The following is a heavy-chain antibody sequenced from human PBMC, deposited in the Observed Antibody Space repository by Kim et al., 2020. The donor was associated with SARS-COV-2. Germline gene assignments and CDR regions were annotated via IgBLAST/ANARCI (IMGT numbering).Heavy chain of an antibody. CDR3: ARRHCSSTSCYTWFDY. J-gene: IGHJ4*02. CDR1: GYTFTGYY. Sequence: ASVKVFCKASGYTFTGYYMHWVRQAPGQGLEWMGWINPNSGGTNYAQKFQGRVTMTRDTSISTAYMELSRLRSDDTAVYYCARRHCSSTSCYTWFDYWGQGTLVTVSS. D-gene: IGHD2-2*02. CDR2: INPNSGGT. V-gene: IGHV1-2*02.